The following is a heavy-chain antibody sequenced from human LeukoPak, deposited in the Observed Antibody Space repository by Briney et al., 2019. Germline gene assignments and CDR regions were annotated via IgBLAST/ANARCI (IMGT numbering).Heavy chain of an antibody. CDR2: IYSGGST. J-gene: IGHJ4*02. CDR3: AREPIAAAGSRGIDY. V-gene: IGHV3-66*01. CDR1: GFTFSSNY. Sequence: PGGSLRLSCAASGFTFSSNYMSWVRQAPGKGLEWVSVIYSGGSTYYADYVKGRFTISRDNSKNTLYLQMNSLRAEDTAVYYCAREPIAAAGSRGIDYWGQGTLVTVSS. D-gene: IGHD6-13*01.